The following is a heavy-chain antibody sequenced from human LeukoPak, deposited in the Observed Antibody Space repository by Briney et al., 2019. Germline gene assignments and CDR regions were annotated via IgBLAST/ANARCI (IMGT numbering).Heavy chain of an antibody. V-gene: IGHV5-51*01. CDR3: ARSSPFDF. CDR2: IYPGDSDT. J-gene: IGHJ4*02. CDR1: RCSFTTYW. Sequence: RGESLKISCKGSRCSFTTYWIGWVRQMPGKGLEWMGIIYPGDSDTRYSPSFQGQVTISADKSISTIYLQWSSLKASDTAMYYCARSSPFDFWGQGTLVTVSS.